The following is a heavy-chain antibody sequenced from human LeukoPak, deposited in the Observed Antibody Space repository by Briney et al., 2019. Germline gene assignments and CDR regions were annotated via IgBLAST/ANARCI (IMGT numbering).Heavy chain of an antibody. V-gene: IGHV1-69*06. D-gene: IGHD4-17*01. J-gene: IGHJ4*02. CDR2: IIPIFDTP. Sequence: SVKVSCKASGGTFSNYAISWVRQAPGQGLEWMGGIIPIFDTPNFAQKFQGRVTITADKSTSTAYMELSRLRSEDTAVYYCAKAVQVTTGGLFDYWGQGTLVTVSS. CDR3: AKAVQVTTGGLFDY. CDR1: GGTFSNYA.